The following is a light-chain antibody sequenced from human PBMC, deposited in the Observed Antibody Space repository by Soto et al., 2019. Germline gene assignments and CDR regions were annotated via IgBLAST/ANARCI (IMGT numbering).Light chain of an antibody. V-gene: IGKV1-39*01. J-gene: IGKJ1*01. CDR1: QNIRSD. CDR3: QQGYSSRWT. Sequence: EIQMTQSPSSLSETVGDRVTITCRASQNIRSDLNWYQQKPGNAPQLLIYATSSLQTGVPSRFSASGSGTDFSLVISDLHPEDSATYYCQQGYSSRWTSGRGTKVDIK. CDR2: ATS.